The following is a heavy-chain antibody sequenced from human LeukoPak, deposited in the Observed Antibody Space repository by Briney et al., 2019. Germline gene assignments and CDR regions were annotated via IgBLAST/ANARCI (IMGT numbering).Heavy chain of an antibody. D-gene: IGHD2-15*01. CDR3: ARDSVLCVGSGGSCYTDY. Sequence: PGGSLRLSCAASGFTFSDYYMSWIRQAPGKGLEWVSGINWNGGSTGYADSVKGRFTISRDNAKNSLYLQMNSLRAEDTALYYCARDSVLCVGSGGSCYTDYWGQGTLVTFSS. J-gene: IGHJ4*02. CDR2: INWNGGST. CDR1: GFTFSDYY. V-gene: IGHV3-20*04.